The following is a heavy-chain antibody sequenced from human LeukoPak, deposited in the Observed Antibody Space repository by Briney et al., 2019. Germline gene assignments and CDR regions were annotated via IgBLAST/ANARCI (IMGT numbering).Heavy chain of an antibody. J-gene: IGHJ5*02. V-gene: IGHV1-2*02. Sequence: ASVKVSCKASGYIFTDYYLHWVRQAPGQGLEWMGWIYPKGGGTDYAQKFQGRVTMTRDTSISTVYMELSSLGSDDTAVYYCTRARLSTSCYEFDPWGLGTPVTVSS. D-gene: IGHD2-2*01. CDR1: GYIFTDYY. CDR3: TRARLSTSCYEFDP. CDR2: IYPKGGGT.